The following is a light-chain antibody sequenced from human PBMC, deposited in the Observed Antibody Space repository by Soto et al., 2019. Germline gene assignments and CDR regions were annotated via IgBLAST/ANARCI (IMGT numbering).Light chain of an antibody. J-gene: IGKJ3*01. Sequence: DIVMTQSPDSLAVSLGERATINCKSSQSVLYSSINKNYLAWYRQKPGQPPRLLIYWATTRESGVPDRFSGSGSGTDFTLTISSLQAEDVAVYYCQQYYSTPFTFGPGTKVDIK. V-gene: IGKV4-1*01. CDR3: QQYYSTPFT. CDR1: QSVLYSSINKNY. CDR2: WAT.